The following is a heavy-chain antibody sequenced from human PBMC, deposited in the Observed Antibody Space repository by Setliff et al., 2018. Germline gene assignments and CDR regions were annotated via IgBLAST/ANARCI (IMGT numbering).Heavy chain of an antibody. Sequence: GGSLRLSCAASGFVVSNNEMSWVRQAPEKGLEWVSVTYASGATNYADSVKGRFTISRDNSKNTLYLQMNSPRAEDTAVYYCRLWFEETWRDYWGQGTLVTVSS. CDR3: RLWFEETWRDY. V-gene: IGHV3-53*01. J-gene: IGHJ4*02. CDR1: GFVVSNNE. D-gene: IGHD3-10*01. CDR2: TYASGAT.